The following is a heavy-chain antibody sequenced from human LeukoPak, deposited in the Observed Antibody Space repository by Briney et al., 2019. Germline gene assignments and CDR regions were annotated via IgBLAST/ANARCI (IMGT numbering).Heavy chain of an antibody. CDR1: GYTFTSYG. CDR3: ATFPLVRDAFDI. CDR2: FDPEDGET. J-gene: IGHJ3*02. V-gene: IGHV1-24*01. D-gene: IGHD1-1*01. Sequence: ASVKVSCKASGYTFTSYGISWVRQAPGKGLEWMGGFDPEDGETIYAQKFQGRVTMTEDTSTDTAYMELSSLRSEDTAVYYCATFPLVRDAFDIWGQGTMVTVSS.